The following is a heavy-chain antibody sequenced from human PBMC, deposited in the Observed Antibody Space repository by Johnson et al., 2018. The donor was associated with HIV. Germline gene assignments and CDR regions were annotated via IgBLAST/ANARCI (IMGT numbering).Heavy chain of an antibody. V-gene: IGHV3-74*01. CDR2: INGDGSST. J-gene: IGHJ3*02. D-gene: IGHD1-26*01. CDR3: ARGGGDYYRDAFDI. Sequence: VPLVESGGGLVQPGGSLRLSCAASGFTFSSHWIHWVRQAPGKGLVWVSRINGDGSSTNYANSVRGRFTISRDNAKNTLYLQMNSLRAEDTAVYYCARGGGDYYRDAFDIWGLGTMVTVSS. CDR1: GFTFSSHW.